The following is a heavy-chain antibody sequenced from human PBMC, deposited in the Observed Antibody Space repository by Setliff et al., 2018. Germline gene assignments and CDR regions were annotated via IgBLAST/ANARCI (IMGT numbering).Heavy chain of an antibody. Sequence: GASVKVSCKASGYTFTSYAMHWVRQAPGQRLEWMGWISPHTGGTNSAQKFQGRVTMTRDTSVSTVYMELNSLRSDDTAVYYCARAGNIAVAGKALDYWGQGTLVTVSS. CDR1: GYTFTSYA. D-gene: IGHD6-19*01. J-gene: IGHJ4*02. CDR3: ARAGNIAVAGKALDY. V-gene: IGHV1-3*01. CDR2: ISPHTGGT.